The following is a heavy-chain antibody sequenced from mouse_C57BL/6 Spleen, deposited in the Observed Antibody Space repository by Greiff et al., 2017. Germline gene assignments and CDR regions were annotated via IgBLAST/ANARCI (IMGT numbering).Heavy chain of an antibody. V-gene: IGHV1-52*01. CDR2: IDPSDSET. CDR3: AKAYYSNYYFDY. Sequence: QVQLQQPGAELVRPGSSVKLSCKASGYTFTSYWMPWVKQRPIQGLEWIGNIDPSDSETHYNQKFKDKATLTVDKSSSTAYMQLSSLTSEDSAVYNCAKAYYSNYYFDYWGQGTTLTVSS. CDR1: GYTFTSYW. J-gene: IGHJ2*01. D-gene: IGHD2-5*01.